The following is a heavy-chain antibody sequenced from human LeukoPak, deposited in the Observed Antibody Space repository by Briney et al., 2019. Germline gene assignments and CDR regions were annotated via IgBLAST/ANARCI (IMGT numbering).Heavy chain of an antibody. D-gene: IGHD3-9*01. J-gene: IGHJ4*02. Sequence: GGSLRLSCAASGFTFSSYWMSWVRQAPGKGLEWVAVIWYDGSNKYYADSVKGRFTISRDNSKNTLYLQMNSLRAEDTAVYYCARTMRPILTGYYSLDYWGQGTLVTVSS. CDR3: ARTMRPILTGYYSLDY. CDR2: IWYDGSNK. CDR1: GFTFSSYW. V-gene: IGHV3-33*08.